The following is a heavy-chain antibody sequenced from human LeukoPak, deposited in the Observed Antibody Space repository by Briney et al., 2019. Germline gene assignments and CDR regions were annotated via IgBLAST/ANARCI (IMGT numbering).Heavy chain of an antibody. D-gene: IGHD4-17*01. V-gene: IGHV3-30*04. J-gene: IGHJ6*03. CDR3: ARDYGDYVRRYYYYYMDV. CDR1: GFTFSSYA. CDR2: ISYDGSNK. Sequence: GGSLRLSCAASGFTFSSYAMHWVRQAPGKGLEWVAVISYDGSNKYYADSVKGRFTISRDNSKNTLYLQMNSLRAEDTAVYYCARDYGDYVRRYYYYYMDVWGKGTTVTVSS.